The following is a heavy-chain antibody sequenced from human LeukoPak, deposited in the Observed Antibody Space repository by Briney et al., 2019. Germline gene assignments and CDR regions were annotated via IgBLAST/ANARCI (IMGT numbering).Heavy chain of an antibody. CDR2: IKSKTYGGTT. Sequence: PGGSLRLSCAASGFTFSNAWMSWVRQAPGKGLEWVGRIKSKTYGGTTDYAAPVKGRFTISRDDSKNTLYLQMNSLKTEDTAVYYCTTDGLYYDFWSGYGKYFQHWGQGTLVTVSS. CDR3: TTDGLYYDFWSGYGKYFQH. D-gene: IGHD3-3*01. CDR1: GFTFSNAW. J-gene: IGHJ1*01. V-gene: IGHV3-15*01.